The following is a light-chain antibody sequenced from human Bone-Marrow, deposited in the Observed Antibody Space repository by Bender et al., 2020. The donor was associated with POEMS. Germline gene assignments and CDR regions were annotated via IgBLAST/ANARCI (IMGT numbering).Light chain of an antibody. Sequence: QSVLTQPPSVSGTPGQRVTISCSGSGSNIGGYPVNWYQQLPGTAPRLLIYTNNERPSAVPDRFSGSKSGTSASLAITGLQAEDEADYYCCSYAGSSPSVLFGGGTKLTVL. CDR3: CSYAGSSPSVL. CDR1: GSNIGGYP. V-gene: IGLV1-44*01. J-gene: IGLJ2*01. CDR2: TNN.